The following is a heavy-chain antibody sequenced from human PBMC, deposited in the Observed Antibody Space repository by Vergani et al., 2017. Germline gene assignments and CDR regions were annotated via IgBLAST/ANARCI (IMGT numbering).Heavy chain of an antibody. J-gene: IGHJ5*02. CDR1: GYSITNYW. CDR2: IYAGDSDV. D-gene: IGHD3-3*01. CDR3: AKTHDFSSLYSSYNWFDP. V-gene: IGHV5-51*03. Sequence: EVQLVQSGAEVKKPGESLKISCQGSGYSITNYWIAWVRQRPGKGLEWMGIIYAGDSDVRYSPSFQGQVTMSVDKSLSTAYLQWSSLKASDTATYYCAKTHDFSSLYSSYNWFDPWGQGTLVTVSS.